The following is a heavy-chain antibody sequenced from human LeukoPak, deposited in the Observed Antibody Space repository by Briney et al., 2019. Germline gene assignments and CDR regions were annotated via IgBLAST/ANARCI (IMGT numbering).Heavy chain of an antibody. V-gene: IGHV1-69*13. CDR1: GYTFTGYY. D-gene: IGHD3-22*01. J-gene: IGHJ6*02. CDR3: ARVGYYYDSSGYYLYYGMDV. Sequence: SVKVSCKASGYTFTGYYMHWVRQAPGQGLEWMGGIIPIFGTANYAQKFQGRVTITADESTSTAYMELSSLRSEDTAVYYCARVGYYYDSSGYYLYYGMDVWGQGTTVTVSS. CDR2: IIPIFGTA.